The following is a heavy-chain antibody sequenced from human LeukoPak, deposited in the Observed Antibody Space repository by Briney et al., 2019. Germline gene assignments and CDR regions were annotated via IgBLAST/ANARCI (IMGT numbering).Heavy chain of an antibody. J-gene: IGHJ5*02. CDR2: INPNSGGT. Sequence: GASVKVSCKASGYTFTSYGISWVRQAPGQGLEWMGWINPNSGGTNYAQKFQGRVTMTRDTSISTAYMELSRLRSDDTAVYYCARVRVSSGKNWFDPWGQGTLVTVSS. CDR1: GYTFTSYG. D-gene: IGHD6-25*01. CDR3: ARVRVSSGKNWFDP. V-gene: IGHV1-2*02.